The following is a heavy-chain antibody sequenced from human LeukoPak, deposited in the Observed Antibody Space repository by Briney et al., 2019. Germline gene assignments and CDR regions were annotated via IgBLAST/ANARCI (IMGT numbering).Heavy chain of an antibody. J-gene: IGHJ3*02. CDR2: ISYDGSSK. V-gene: IGHV3-30-3*01. D-gene: IGHD2-2*01. Sequence: GGSLRLSCAASGFTFSTYTMHWVRQAPGKGLEWVAVISYDGSSKYYEDSVKGRFTISRDNSKNTLYLQMNSLIAEDTAVYYCARDPLPGGYCSSASCYADAFDIWGQGTMVTVSS. CDR3: ARDPLPGGYCSSASCYADAFDI. CDR1: GFTFSTYT.